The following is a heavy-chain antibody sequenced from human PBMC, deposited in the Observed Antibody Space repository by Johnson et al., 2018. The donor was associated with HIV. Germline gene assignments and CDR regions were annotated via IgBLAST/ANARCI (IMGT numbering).Heavy chain of an antibody. D-gene: IGHD4-23*01. CDR1: GFTFSSYA. J-gene: IGHJ3*02. Sequence: VQLVESGGGLVQPGRSLRLSCAASGFTFSSYAMSWVRQAPGKGLEWVAHIKSRTDDGTTNYAAPLKGRFTISRDDSKNMLHLQMNSLKTEDPAIYYCTTKTTVVTLGFDIWGQGTMVTVSS. CDR3: TTKTTVVTLGFDI. CDR2: IKSRTDDGTT. V-gene: IGHV3-15*01.